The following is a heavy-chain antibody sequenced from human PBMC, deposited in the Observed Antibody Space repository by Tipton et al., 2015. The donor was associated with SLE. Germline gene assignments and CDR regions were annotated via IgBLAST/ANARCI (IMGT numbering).Heavy chain of an antibody. J-gene: IGHJ4*02. Sequence: TLSLTCTVSGVSITSSNFYWAWVRQPPGKGLEWIGSIYYSGSTYYNPSLKSRVTISLDTSKNQFSLKLSAVTASDTAVYFCAGHDYDIDYFQFWGQGTLVTVSS. D-gene: IGHD3-9*01. V-gene: IGHV4-39*01. CDR1: GVSITSSNFY. CDR3: AGHDYDIDYFQF. CDR2: IYYSGST.